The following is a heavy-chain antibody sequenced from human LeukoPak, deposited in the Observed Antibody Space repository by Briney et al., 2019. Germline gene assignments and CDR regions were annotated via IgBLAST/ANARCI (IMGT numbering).Heavy chain of an antibody. J-gene: IGHJ4*02. Sequence: SGPTLVNPTQTLTLTCTFSGFSLSTSGMCVSWIRQPAGKGLEWIGRIYTSGSTNYNPSLKSRVTISVDTSKNQFSLKLSSVTAADTAVYYCARSVGIAARQIDYWGQGTLVTVS. V-gene: IGHV4-61*02. CDR1: GFSLSTSGM. CDR2: IYTSGST. D-gene: IGHD6-6*01. CDR3: ARSVGIAARQIDY.